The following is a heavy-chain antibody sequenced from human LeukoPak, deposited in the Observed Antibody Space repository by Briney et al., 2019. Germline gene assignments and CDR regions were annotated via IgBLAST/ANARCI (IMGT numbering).Heavy chain of an antibody. CDR1: GFTFSSYA. CDR2: ISYDGSNK. CDR3: ASDKGLLRYFDWHHNALDY. V-gene: IGHV3-30-3*01. J-gene: IGHJ4*02. Sequence: PGGSLRLSCAASGFTFSSYAMHWVRQAPGKGLEWVAVISYDGSNKYYADSVKGRFTISRDNSKNTLYLQMNSLRAEDTAVYYCASDKGLLRYFDWHHNALDYWGQGTLVTVSS. D-gene: IGHD3-9*01.